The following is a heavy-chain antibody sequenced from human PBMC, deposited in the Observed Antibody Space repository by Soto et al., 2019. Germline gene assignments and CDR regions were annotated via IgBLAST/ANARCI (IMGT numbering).Heavy chain of an antibody. D-gene: IGHD2-15*01. CDR3: ARDSYCSGGSCYDYYYGMDV. Sequence: GESLKISCKGSGYSFTSYWIGWVRQAPGQGLEWMGWISAYNGNTNYAQKLQGRVTMTTDTSTSTAYMELRSLRSDDTAVYYCARDSYCSGGSCYDYYYGMDVWGQGTTVTVSS. CDR2: ISAYNGNT. V-gene: IGHV1-18*04. CDR1: GYSFTSYW. J-gene: IGHJ6*02.